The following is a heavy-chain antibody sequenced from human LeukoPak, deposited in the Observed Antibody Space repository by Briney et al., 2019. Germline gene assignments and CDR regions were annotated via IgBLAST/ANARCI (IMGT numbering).Heavy chain of an antibody. CDR3: ARGGYSYGFGFDY. J-gene: IGHJ4*02. CDR1: GFTFSSYS. V-gene: IGHV3-21*01. D-gene: IGHD5-18*01. CDR2: ISSSSSYI. Sequence: GGSLRLSCAASGFTFSSYSMYWVRQAPGKGLEWVSSISSSSSYIYHADSMKGRFTISRDNAKNSLYLQMSSLRGEDTAVYYCARGGYSYGFGFDYWGQGTLVTVSS.